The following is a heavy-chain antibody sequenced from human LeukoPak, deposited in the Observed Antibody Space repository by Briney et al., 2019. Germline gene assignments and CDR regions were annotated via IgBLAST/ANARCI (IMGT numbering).Heavy chain of an antibody. D-gene: IGHD6-19*01. CDR3: ARAQGDSSGWWGS. V-gene: IGHV6-1*01. CDR2: TYYRSKWYN. Sequence: KTSQTLSLTCAISGDSVSSNSAAWNWVRQSPSRGLEWLGRTYYRSKWYNDYSVSVKSRITINPDTSENQFSLQLNSVTPEDTAVYFCARAQGDSSGWWGSWGQGTLVTVSS. CDR1: GDSVSSNSAA. J-gene: IGHJ5*02.